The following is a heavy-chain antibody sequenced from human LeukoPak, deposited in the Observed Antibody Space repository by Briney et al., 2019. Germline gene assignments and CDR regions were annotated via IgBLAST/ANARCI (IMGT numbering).Heavy chain of an antibody. CDR1: GYSISSGYY. CDR2: IYHSGST. D-gene: IGHD4-17*01. J-gene: IGHJ3*02. V-gene: IGHV4-38-2*02. CDR3: ARDLRWADYDIDDAFDI. Sequence: SETLSLACTVSGYSISSGYYWGWIRQPPGKGLEWIGSIYHSGSTYYNPSLKSRVTMSVDTSKNQFSLKLSSVTAADTAVYYCARDLRWADYDIDDAFDIWGQGTMVTVSS.